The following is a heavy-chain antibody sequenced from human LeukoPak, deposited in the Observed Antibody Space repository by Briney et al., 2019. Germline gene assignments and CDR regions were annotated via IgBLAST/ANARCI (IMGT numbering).Heavy chain of an antibody. D-gene: IGHD2-21*02. CDR1: GFIFRNYA. J-gene: IGHJ4*02. V-gene: IGHV3-23*01. CDR3: ARDRYCGGDCYSYYFDY. Sequence: GGSLRLSCGASGFIFRNYAMSWVRQAPGEGLEWVSGISDNGGGRYYADSVKGRFTISRDNSKNTLYLQMNSLRAEDTAVYYCARDRYCGGDCYSYYFDYWGQGTLVTVSS. CDR2: ISDNGGGR.